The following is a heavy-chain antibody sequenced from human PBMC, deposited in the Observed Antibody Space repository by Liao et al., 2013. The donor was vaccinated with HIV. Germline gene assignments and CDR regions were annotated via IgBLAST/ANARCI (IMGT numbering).Heavy chain of an antibody. Sequence: QLQLQESGSGLVKPSQTLSLTCAVSGASISSGGYSWSWIRQPPGKGLEWIGYIYHSGSTYYNPSLRSRVTISVDRSKNQFSLKLRSVTAADTAVYYCAREGSDWNDDSGFYYNYMDVWGKGTTVTVSS. J-gene: IGHJ6*03. CDR3: AREGSDWNDDSGFYYNYMDV. V-gene: IGHV4-30-2*01. CDR1: GASISSGGYS. D-gene: IGHD1-1*01. CDR2: IYHSGST.